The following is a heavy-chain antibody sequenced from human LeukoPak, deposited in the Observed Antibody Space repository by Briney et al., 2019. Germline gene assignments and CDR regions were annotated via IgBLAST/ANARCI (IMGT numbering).Heavy chain of an antibody. D-gene: IGHD2-8*02. CDR2: IRYDGSNK. CDR1: GFTFGDYA. V-gene: IGHV3-30*02. J-gene: IGHJ4*02. Sequence: GGSLRLSCTASGFTFGDYAMSWFRQAPGKGLEWVAFIRYDGSNKYYADSVKGRFTISRDNSKNTLYLQMNSLRAEDTAVYYCAKDIRVVSYFDYWGQGTLVTVSS. CDR3: AKDIRVVSYFDY.